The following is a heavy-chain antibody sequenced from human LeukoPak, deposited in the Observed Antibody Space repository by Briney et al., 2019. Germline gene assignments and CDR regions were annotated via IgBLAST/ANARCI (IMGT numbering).Heavy chain of an antibody. V-gene: IGHV4-59*11. CDR1: GGSISSHY. J-gene: IGHJ4*02. Sequence: SETLSLTCSVSGGSISSHYWSWIRQPPGKGLEWIGYIYYSGSTNYNPSLKSRVTISVDTSKNQFSLKLSSVTAADTAVYYCARKSWQGPLDYWGQGTLVTVSS. CDR2: IYYSGST. CDR3: ARKSWQGPLDY.